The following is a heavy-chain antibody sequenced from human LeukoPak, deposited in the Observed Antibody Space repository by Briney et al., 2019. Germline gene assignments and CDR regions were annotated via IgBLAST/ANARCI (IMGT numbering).Heavy chain of an antibody. D-gene: IGHD2-8*02. CDR1: GFSLSGYW. J-gene: IGHJ6*02. V-gene: IGHV3-74*01. Sequence: PGGSLRLSCAASGFSLSGYWMHWVHQAPGKGLVWVSRISPEGSGTTYADSVKGRFTISRDNAKNTLYLQMNSLRDEDAAVYHCTRVQAGRSGLMDVWGRGTTVTVSS. CDR2: ISPEGSGT. CDR3: TRVQAGRSGLMDV.